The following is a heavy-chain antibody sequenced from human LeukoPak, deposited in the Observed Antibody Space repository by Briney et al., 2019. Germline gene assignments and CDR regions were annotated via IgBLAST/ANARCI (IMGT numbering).Heavy chain of an antibody. CDR3: ARVSKSVCSSTSCHGVLDY. CDR1: GASMIKYY. D-gene: IGHD2-2*01. Sequence: PSETLSLTCTVSGASMIKYYWSWIRQPAGKGLEWIGRIYTSGSTNYNPSLKSRVTMSVDTSKNQFSLKLSSVTAADTAVYYCARVSKSVCSSTSCHGVLDYWGQGTLVTVSS. V-gene: IGHV4-4*07. CDR2: IYTSGST. J-gene: IGHJ4*02.